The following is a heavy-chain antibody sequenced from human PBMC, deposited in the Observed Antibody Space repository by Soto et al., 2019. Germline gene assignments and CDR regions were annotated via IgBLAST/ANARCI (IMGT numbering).Heavy chain of an antibody. J-gene: IGHJ5*01. V-gene: IGHV4-30-4*01. CDR1: GDSISSPDYY. D-gene: IGHD3-16*01. CDR3: ARVTFTPNWFDS. Sequence: PSETLSLTCTVSGDSISSPDYYWSWIRQAPGKGLELIGYVYYRGSIYYTPSFESRVSISIDTSKNQFSLRLTSVTAADSAVYFCARVTFTPNWFDSWGQGSRGTVS. CDR2: VYYRGSI.